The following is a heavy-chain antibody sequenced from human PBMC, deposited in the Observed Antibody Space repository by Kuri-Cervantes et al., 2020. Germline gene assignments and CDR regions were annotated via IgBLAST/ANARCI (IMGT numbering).Heavy chain of an antibody. CDR2: ISYDGSNK. Sequence: GESLKISCAASGFTFSTHGIHWVRQTPGKGLEWVALISYDGSNKYYADSVKGRFTISRNNSKKTLYLQMNSLRAEDTAVYYCAREMYSSSPFDYWGQGTLVTVSS. V-gene: IGHV3-30*03. CDR1: GFTFSTHG. CDR3: AREMYSSSPFDY. J-gene: IGHJ4*02. D-gene: IGHD6-13*01.